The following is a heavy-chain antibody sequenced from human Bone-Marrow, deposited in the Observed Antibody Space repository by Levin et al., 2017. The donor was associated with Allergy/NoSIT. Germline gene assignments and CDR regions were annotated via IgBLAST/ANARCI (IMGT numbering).Heavy chain of an antibody. D-gene: IGHD6-19*01. CDR1: GYTFTGYY. J-gene: IGHJ5*02. CDR3: AREPGLERDSSGCYGNWFDP. CDR2: INPNSGGT. Sequence: GESLKISCKASGYTFTGYYMHWVRQAPGQGLEWMGWINPNSGGTNYAQKFQGRVTMTRDTSISTAYMELSRLRSDDTAVYYRAREPGLERDSSGCYGNWFDPWGQGTLVTVSS. V-gene: IGHV1-2*02.